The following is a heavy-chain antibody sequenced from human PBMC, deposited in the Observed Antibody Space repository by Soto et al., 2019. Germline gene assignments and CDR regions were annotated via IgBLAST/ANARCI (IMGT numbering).Heavy chain of an antibody. D-gene: IGHD1-1*01. CDR3: VRDGTKTLRDWFDP. CDR2: IYATGTT. J-gene: IGHJ5*02. Sequence: QVQLQESGPGLVKPSETLSLTCTVSGASISGFYWSWIRKSAGKGLEWIGRIYATGTTDYNPSLKSRVMMSVDTSKKQFSLKLRSVTAADTAVYYCVRDGTKTLRDWFDPW. V-gene: IGHV4-4*07. CDR1: GASISGFY.